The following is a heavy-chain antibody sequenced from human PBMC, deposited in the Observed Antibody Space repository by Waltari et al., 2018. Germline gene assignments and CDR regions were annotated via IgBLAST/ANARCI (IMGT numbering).Heavy chain of an antibody. J-gene: IGHJ5*02. V-gene: IGHV4-38-2*02. CDR2: IYHSGST. CDR3: AREKGSFVL. D-gene: IGHD6-13*01. Sequence: QVQLQESGPGLVKPSETLSLTCAVSGSSISSGYYWGWIRQPPGKGLEWIGSIYHSGSTYYNPSLKSRVTISVDTAKNQFSLKLSSVTAADTAVYYCAREKGSFVLWGQGTLVTVSS. CDR1: GSSISSGYY.